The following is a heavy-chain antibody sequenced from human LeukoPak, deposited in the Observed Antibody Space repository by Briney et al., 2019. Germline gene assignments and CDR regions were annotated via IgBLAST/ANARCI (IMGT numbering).Heavy chain of an antibody. Sequence: SETLSLTCTVSGGSISSYYWSWIRQPPGKGLEWIGYIYYSGSTTYNPSLKSRVTISVDTSKNQFSLKLSSVTAAGTAVYYCARTVLSDGWFDPWGQGTLVTVSS. CDR1: GGSISSYY. D-gene: IGHD2/OR15-2a*01. CDR3: ARTVLSDGWFDP. CDR2: IYYSGST. J-gene: IGHJ5*02. V-gene: IGHV4-59*08.